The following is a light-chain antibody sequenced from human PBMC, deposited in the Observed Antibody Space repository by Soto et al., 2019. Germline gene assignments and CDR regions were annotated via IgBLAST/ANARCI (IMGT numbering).Light chain of an antibody. CDR2: AAS. Sequence: DIQMTQSPSSLSASVGDRVTIRCRASQGVSNYLIWYQQRQGRAPKLLIYAASNLVSGVPSRFSGSGSGTNFTLTISSLQPEDFATYYCQQSYRTPHTFGQGTKLETK. V-gene: IGKV1-39*01. J-gene: IGKJ2*01. CDR3: QQSYRTPHT. CDR1: QGVSNY.